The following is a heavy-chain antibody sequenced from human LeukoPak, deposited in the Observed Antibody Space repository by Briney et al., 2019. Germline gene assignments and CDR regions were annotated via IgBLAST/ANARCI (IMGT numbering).Heavy chain of an antibody. Sequence: ASVKVSCKASGYSFTGYYIHWVRQAPGQGHEWMGWINPDTGDTNFAQKFQGRVSMTRDTSISTAYMDLSRLRSDDTAVYFCARGGSGYRTSSYDYWGQGTLVTVSS. CDR1: GYSFTGYY. CDR3: ARGGSGYRTSSYDY. J-gene: IGHJ4*02. V-gene: IGHV1-2*02. CDR2: INPDTGDT. D-gene: IGHD6-13*01.